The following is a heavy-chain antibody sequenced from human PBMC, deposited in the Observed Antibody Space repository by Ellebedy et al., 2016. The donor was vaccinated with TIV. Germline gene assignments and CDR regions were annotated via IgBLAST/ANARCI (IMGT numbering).Heavy chain of an antibody. Sequence: GESLKISCAASGLTFSNSEMDWVRQPPGRGLEWLSYIGRSGSTIFYADSVKGRFTISRDDAKNSLYLQMNSLRAEDTAVYYCAKTDYGSGSHFDYWGQGTLVTVSS. CDR1: GLTFSNSE. D-gene: IGHD3-10*01. CDR2: IGRSGSTI. J-gene: IGHJ4*02. V-gene: IGHV3-48*03. CDR3: AKTDYGSGSHFDY.